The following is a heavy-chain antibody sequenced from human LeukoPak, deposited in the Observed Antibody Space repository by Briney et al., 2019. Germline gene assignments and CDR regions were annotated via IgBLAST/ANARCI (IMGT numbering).Heavy chain of an antibody. Sequence: SETLSLTCTVSGGSISSYYWSWIRQPPGKGLEWIGYIYYSGSTNYNPSLKSRVTISVDTSKNQFSLKLSSVTAAGTAVYYCARTRYYDFWSGYYMDVWGKGTTVTVSS. D-gene: IGHD3-3*01. CDR1: GGSISSYY. CDR3: ARTRYYDFWSGYYMDV. CDR2: IYYSGST. V-gene: IGHV4-59*01. J-gene: IGHJ6*03.